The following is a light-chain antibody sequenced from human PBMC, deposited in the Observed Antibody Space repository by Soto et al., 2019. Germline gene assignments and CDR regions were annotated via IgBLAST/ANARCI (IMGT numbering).Light chain of an antibody. CDR1: SSDVGGYKY. J-gene: IGLJ2*01. V-gene: IGLV2-14*01. CDR3: GSYSSSNTLAV. CDR2: EVS. Sequence: QSVLTQPASVSGSPGQSITISCSGTSSDVGGYKYVSWYQQHPGKAPKLMIYEVSNRPSGVSNRFSGSKSGNTASLTISGLQAEDEADYYCGSYSSSNTLAVFGGRTKLTVL.